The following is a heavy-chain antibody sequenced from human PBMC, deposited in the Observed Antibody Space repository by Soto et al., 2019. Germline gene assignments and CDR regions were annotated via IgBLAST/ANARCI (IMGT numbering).Heavy chain of an antibody. CDR3: ARDPGRSSNRWRVRQVADGDYYVMDV. Sequence: SVKVSCKASGGSFSMDAISGVGQSGLRWRDGVGGIIPIFGTTKYAQKFQGRVTIIADTSTTTAYLELSSLRSEDTAIYYCARDPGRSSNRWRVRQVADGDYYVMDVWGQGTTVTVSS. V-gene: IGHV1-69*06. CDR1: GGSFSMDA. D-gene: IGHD2-2*01. CDR2: IIPIFGTT. J-gene: IGHJ6*02.